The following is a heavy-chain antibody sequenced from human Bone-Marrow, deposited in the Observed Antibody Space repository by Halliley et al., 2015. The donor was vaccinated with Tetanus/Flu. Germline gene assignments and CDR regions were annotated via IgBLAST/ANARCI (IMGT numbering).Heavy chain of an antibody. D-gene: IGHD2-15*01. V-gene: IGHV3-74*01. CDR3: ARDPRFCSGVSCHANWFAP. Sequence: SLRLSCAASGFTFSSDWMHWVRQAPGGGLMWVARIIKDGSYTDYADSVKGRFTISRDNAKSTLFLQMNDLRVEDTAMYYCARDPRFCSGVSCHANWFAPWGQGPLVTVSS. CDR1: GFTFSSDW. J-gene: IGHJ5*02. CDR2: IIKDGSYT.